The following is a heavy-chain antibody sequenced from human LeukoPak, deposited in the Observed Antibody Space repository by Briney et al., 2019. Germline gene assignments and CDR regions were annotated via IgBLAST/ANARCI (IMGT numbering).Heavy chain of an antibody. D-gene: IGHD3-22*01. CDR2: IYYSGST. Sequence: SETLSLTCTVSGGSISSYYWSWIRQPPGKGLEWIGYIYYSGSTNYNPSLKSRVTISVDTSKKQFSLKLTSVTAADTAVYYCATDLSYYDSSGPPYYFDYWGQGTLVTVSS. CDR1: GGSISSYY. V-gene: IGHV4-59*08. CDR3: ATDLSYYDSSGPPYYFDY. J-gene: IGHJ4*02.